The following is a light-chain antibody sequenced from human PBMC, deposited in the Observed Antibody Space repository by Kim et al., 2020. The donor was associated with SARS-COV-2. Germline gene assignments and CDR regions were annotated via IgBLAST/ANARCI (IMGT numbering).Light chain of an antibody. CDR1: SSDVGSYNY. CDR3: SSYTSSTTLGV. Sequence: SFTTSCTGTSSDVGSYNYVSWYQQHPGKAPKLMIYDVSNRPSGISNRFSGSKSGNTASLTISGLQAEDEADYYCSSYTSSTTLGVFGGGTQLTVL. J-gene: IGLJ2*01. V-gene: IGLV2-14*03. CDR2: DVS.